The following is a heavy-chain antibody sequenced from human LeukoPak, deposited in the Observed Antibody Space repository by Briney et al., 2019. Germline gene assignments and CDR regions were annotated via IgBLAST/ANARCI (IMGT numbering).Heavy chain of an antibody. Sequence: SETLSLTCAVSGGSISTYYWSWIRQPPGKGLEWVGYIYYIGSTNYNPSLKSRVTISVDTFRNQCSLKLSSVTAAGTAVYYCARGGYFVDYWGQGTLVTVSS. D-gene: IGHD3-9*01. CDR2: IYYIGST. V-gene: IGHV4-59*01. CDR3: ARGGYFVDY. CDR1: GGSISTYY. J-gene: IGHJ4*02.